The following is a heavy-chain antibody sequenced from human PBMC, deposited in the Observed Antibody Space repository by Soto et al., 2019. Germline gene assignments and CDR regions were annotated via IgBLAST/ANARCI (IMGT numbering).Heavy chain of an antibody. J-gene: IGHJ6*02. CDR1: GGSISSYY. CDR2: IYYSGST. V-gene: IGHV4-59*08. Sequence: QVQLQESGPGLVKPSETLSLTCTASGGSISSYYWSWIRQPPGKGLEWIGYIYYSGSTNYNPSLNSRVTISVDTAKIQCSLKLSSVTAADTAVYYCARRSCSSTSCYPVDVWGQGTTVTVSS. CDR3: ARRSCSSTSCYPVDV. D-gene: IGHD2-2*01.